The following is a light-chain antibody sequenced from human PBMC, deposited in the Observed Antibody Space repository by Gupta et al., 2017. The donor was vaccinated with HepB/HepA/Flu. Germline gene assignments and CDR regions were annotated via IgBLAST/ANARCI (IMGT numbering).Light chain of an antibody. Sequence: SALTQPASVSGSPGQSITISCTGPISDIGGFNYVSWYQQHPGRAPELMIYDVSNRPSGVSTRFSGSKSGNTASLTISGLQAEDEADYYCSSYTSSSTRVFGGGTKVTVL. CDR1: ISDIGGFNY. CDR3: SSYTSSSTRV. J-gene: IGLJ3*02. V-gene: IGLV2-14*01. CDR2: DVS.